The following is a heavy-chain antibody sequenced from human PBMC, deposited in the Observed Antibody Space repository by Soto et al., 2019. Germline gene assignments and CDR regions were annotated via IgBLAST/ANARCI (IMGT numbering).Heavy chain of an antibody. J-gene: IGHJ6*02. CDR1: GYIFTTDW. V-gene: IGHV5-51*01. CDR2: IYPTDSDT. D-gene: IGHD5-12*01. CDR3: ARSGYSSHGMDV. Sequence: PGESLRISCQVSGYIFTTDWIGWLRQMPGKGLEWMGIIYPTDSDTRYSPSFQGQVTISADKSITTAYLQWSSLRASDTAVYYCARSGYSSHGMDVWGQGTTVTVSS.